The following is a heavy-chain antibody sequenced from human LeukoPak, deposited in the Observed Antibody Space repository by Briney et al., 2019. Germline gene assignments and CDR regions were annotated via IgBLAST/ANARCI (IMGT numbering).Heavy chain of an antibody. V-gene: IGHV3-64*01. J-gene: IGHJ3*02. CDR2: ISSNGGST. Sequence: GGSLRLSCAASGFTFSSYAMHWVRRAPGKGLEYVSAISSNGGSTYYANSVKGRFTISRDNSKNTLYLQMGSLRAEDMAVYYCARGKLRAFDIWGQGTMVTVSS. D-gene: IGHD4-23*01. CDR3: ARGKLRAFDI. CDR1: GFTFSSYA.